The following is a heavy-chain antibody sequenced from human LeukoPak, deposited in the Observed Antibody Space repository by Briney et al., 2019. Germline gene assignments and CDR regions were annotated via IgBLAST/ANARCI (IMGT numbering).Heavy chain of an antibody. CDR1: GYTFAGYF. J-gene: IGHJ3*01. V-gene: IGHV1-2*02. CDR3: ARGHILVPAGAFDL. Sequence: GASVKVSCKASGYTFAGYFMRWVRQAPGQGLEWMGWINPNNGGTNYAQKFQGRVTMTGDTSISTAYMELSRLTSDDTALYYCARGHILVPAGAFDLWGQGTVVTVSS. D-gene: IGHD2-21*01. CDR2: INPNNGGT.